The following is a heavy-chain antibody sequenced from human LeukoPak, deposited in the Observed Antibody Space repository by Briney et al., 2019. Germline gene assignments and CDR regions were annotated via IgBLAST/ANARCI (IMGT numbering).Heavy chain of an antibody. D-gene: IGHD2-2*01. V-gene: IGHV3-23*01. CDR2: ISGGDDTT. J-gene: IGHJ4*02. Sequence: PGGSLRLSCVASGFTFAGYAMSWVRQGPGKGLEWVSDISGGDDTTYYEVSVKGRFTISRDNSKNTLYLQMNSLRAEDTAVYYCAKGRLVPAALLDYWGQGTLVTVSS. CDR3: AKGRLVPAALLDY. CDR1: GFTFAGYA.